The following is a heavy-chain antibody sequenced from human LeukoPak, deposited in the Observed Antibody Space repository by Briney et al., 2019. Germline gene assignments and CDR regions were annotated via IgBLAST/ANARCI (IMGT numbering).Heavy chain of an antibody. Sequence: GGSLRLSWAAAGFTFSSYGISLVRQAPGGGRGWVSAISGSGGSTYYADSVKGRLHLSRHNYKHTLYLQMNTLSAEDTAIYHCAKDEDGDYYYYYMDVWAKGPTVTVS. CDR1: GFTFSSYG. J-gene: IGHJ6*03. D-gene: IGHD3-10*01. V-gene: IGHV3-23*01. CDR2: ISGSGGST. CDR3: AKDEDGDYYYYYMDV.